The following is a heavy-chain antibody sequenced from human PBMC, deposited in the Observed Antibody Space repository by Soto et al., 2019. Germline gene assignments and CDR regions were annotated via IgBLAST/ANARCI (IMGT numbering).Heavy chain of an antibody. D-gene: IGHD6-13*01. CDR3: ARVRMYYSSSQAAYYLDY. CDR1: GFTFSDYA. V-gene: IGHV3-21*01. CDR2: ISSSGTYI. Sequence: EVQLVESGGGLVKPGGSLRLSCAASGFTFSDYAMNWVRQSPGKRLEWVSSISSSGTYICYADSLKGRFTISRDNAKNSVDLQMNSLRADDTAVYYCARVRMYYSSSQAAYYLDYWGQGVLVTVSS. J-gene: IGHJ4*02.